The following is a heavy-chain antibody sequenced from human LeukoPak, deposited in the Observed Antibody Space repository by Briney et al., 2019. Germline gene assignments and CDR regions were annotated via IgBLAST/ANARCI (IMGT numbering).Heavy chain of an antibody. Sequence: GGSLRLSCAASGFTFDDYAMHWVRQAPGKGLEWVSLISGDGGSTYYADSVKGRFTISRDNSKNSLYLQMNSLRTEDTALYYCAKDNHPSGRAVLRFLEWPLEAFDIWGQGTMVTVSS. CDR1: GFTFDDYA. D-gene: IGHD3-3*01. V-gene: IGHV3-43*02. CDR2: ISGDGGST. J-gene: IGHJ3*02. CDR3: AKDNHPSGRAVLRFLEWPLEAFDI.